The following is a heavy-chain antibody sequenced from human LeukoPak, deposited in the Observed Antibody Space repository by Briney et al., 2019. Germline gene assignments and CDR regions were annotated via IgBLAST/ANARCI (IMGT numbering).Heavy chain of an antibody. J-gene: IGHJ3*02. CDR2: IYYSGST. D-gene: IGHD3-16*01. CDR1: GGSISSHY. CDR3: ARAPVPLGAFDI. Sequence: SETLSLTCTVSGGSISSHYWSWIRQPPGKGLEWIGYIYYSGSTNYNPSLKSRVTISVDTSKNQFSLKLSSVTAADTAVYYCARAPVPLGAFDIWGQGTMVTVSS. V-gene: IGHV4-59*11.